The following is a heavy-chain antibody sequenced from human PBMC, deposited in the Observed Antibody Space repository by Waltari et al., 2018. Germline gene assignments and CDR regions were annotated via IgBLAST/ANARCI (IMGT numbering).Heavy chain of an antibody. V-gene: IGHV4-39*07. CDR2: IYYSGST. J-gene: IGHJ4*02. CDR1: GGSISSSSYY. D-gene: IGHD6-13*01. Sequence: QLQLQESGPGLVKPSETLSLTCTVSGGSISSSSYYWGWIRQPPGKGLEWIGSIYYSGSTYYNPSLKSRVTISVDTSKNQFSLKLSSVTAADTAVYYCARDHRIAAAVDYWGQGTLVTVSS. CDR3: ARDHRIAAAVDY.